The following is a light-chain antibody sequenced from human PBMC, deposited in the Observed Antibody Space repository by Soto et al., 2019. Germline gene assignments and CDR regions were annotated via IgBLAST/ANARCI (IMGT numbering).Light chain of an antibody. CDR3: QQLNSYVFA. J-gene: IGKJ3*01. V-gene: IGKV1-9*01. CDR1: QDVSRY. Sequence: DIQLTQSPSFLSASVGDRVTITCRASQDVSRYLAWYQQKPGKAPNLLIYAASTLRSGVPSRFSGSGSETEFTPTIISLKPADFATYYCQQLNSYVFAFGPGTKVDIK. CDR2: AAS.